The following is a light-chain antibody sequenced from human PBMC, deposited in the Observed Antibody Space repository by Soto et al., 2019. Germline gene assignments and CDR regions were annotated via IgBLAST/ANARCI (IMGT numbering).Light chain of an antibody. V-gene: IGLV1-44*01. CDR2: TND. J-gene: IGLJ2*01. Sequence: QPVLTQPASASGTPGQRVTISCSGSSSSIGSYTVNWYQQLPRTAPKLLIYTNDQRPSGVPDRFSGSKSGTSASLAISGLQSEDEAYYYCAVWDDSLDGVVFGGGTKLTVL. CDR3: AVWDDSLDGVV. CDR1: SSSIGSYT.